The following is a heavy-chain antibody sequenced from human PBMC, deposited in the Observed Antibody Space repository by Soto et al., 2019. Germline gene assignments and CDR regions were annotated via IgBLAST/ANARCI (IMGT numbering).Heavy chain of an antibody. D-gene: IGHD1-26*01. V-gene: IGHV1-69*01. Sequence: QVQLVQSGAEVKKPGSSVKVSCKASGGTFSSYAISWVRQAPGQGLEWMGGIIPIFGTANYAQKFQGRVTITADESTSTGYMELSSLRSEDTAMYYCARDSYSGAREPYGMDVWGQGTTVTVSS. J-gene: IGHJ6*02. CDR3: ARDSYSGAREPYGMDV. CDR2: IIPIFGTA. CDR1: GGTFSSYA.